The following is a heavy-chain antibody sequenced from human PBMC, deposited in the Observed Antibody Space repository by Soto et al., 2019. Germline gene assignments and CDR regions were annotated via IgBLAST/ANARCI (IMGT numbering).Heavy chain of an antibody. CDR1: GYSFSDYH. CDR2: INPKSGGT. J-gene: IGHJ6*02. CDR3: ARGHSTDCSNGVCSFFYNHEMDV. D-gene: IGHD2-8*01. Sequence: QVQLVQSGAEVKKPGASVKVSYKASGYSFSDYHIRWVRQAPGQGLEWLGRINPKSGGTSSAQKFQGWVTMTRDTSISTAYMELTRLRSDDTAVYFCARGHSTDCSNGVCSFFYNHEMDVWGQGTTVTVSS. V-gene: IGHV1-2*04.